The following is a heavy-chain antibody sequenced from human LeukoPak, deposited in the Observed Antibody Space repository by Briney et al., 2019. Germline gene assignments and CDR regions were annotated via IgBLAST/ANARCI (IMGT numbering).Heavy chain of an antibody. CDR3: AGGYYDFWSILRY. J-gene: IGHJ4*02. CDR2: IYYGGST. Sequence: SETLSLTCSVSGDSIGSYYWTWIRQSPGKGLEWIGYIYYGGSTNYSPSLKSRVSISVDTSNNQFSLKLSSVTAADTAVYYCAGGYYDFWSILRYWGQGTLVTVSS. V-gene: IGHV4-59*01. D-gene: IGHD3-3*01. CDR1: GDSIGSYY.